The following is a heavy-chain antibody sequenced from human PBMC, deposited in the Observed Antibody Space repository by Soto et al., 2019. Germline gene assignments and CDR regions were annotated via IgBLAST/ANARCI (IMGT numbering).Heavy chain of an antibody. CDR2: ISPIFGTA. Sequence: QVQLVQSGAEVKKPGSSVKVSCKASGGTFSSYAISWVRQAPGQGLEWMGGISPIFGTANYAQKFQGRVTITADESTSTAYMELSSLRSEDTAVYYCARDTRQLETFYYYYGMDVWGQGTTVTVSS. V-gene: IGHV1-69*12. J-gene: IGHJ6*02. CDR3: ARDTRQLETFYYYYGMDV. D-gene: IGHD1-1*01. CDR1: GGTFSSYA.